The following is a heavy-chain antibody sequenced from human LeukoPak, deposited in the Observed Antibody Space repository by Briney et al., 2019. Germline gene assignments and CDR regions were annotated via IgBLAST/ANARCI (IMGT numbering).Heavy chain of an antibody. CDR3: ARDAHLWPEFDY. J-gene: IGHJ4*02. Sequence: ASVKVSCKASGYTFTGYYMHWVRQAPGQGLEWMGWINPNSGGTNYAQKFQGRVTMTRDTSISTAYMELSRLRSDDTAVYYCARDAHLWPEFDYWGQGTLVTVSS. CDR1: GYTFTGYY. D-gene: IGHD2/OR15-2a*01. V-gene: IGHV1-2*02. CDR2: INPNSGGT.